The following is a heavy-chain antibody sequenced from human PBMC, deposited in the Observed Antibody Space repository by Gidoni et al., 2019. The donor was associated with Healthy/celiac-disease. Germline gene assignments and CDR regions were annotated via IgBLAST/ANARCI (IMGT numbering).Heavy chain of an antibody. CDR1: DGSINSRDYY. CDR3: ARVDTAMVSHFDY. J-gene: IGHJ4*02. V-gene: IGHV4-30-4*01. CDR2: IYYSGST. D-gene: IGHD5-18*01. Sequence: QLQLQESAPGLVTPSEILSLICTFSDGSINSRDYYLNWIRQPPGKGREWIGYIYYSGSTYYNRSLKSRVTISVDTSKNQFSLKLSSVTAADTAVYYCARVDTAMVSHFDYWGQGTLVTVSS.